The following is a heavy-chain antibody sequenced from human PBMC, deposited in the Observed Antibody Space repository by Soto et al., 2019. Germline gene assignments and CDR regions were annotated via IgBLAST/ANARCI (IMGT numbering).Heavy chain of an antibody. Sequence: QVQVVESGGGVVQSGRSLRLSCEASGFPFGSHGMHWVRQAPGKGLEWVAFIWYDGSHKDYAASVRGRFTISKDDSKNTLYLEIDNLRGEDTAIYYCARDVAATGAARWLDPWGQGTLVSVSS. J-gene: IGHJ5*02. CDR3: ARDVAATGAARWLDP. D-gene: IGHD6-13*01. CDR2: IWYDGSHK. V-gene: IGHV3-33*01. CDR1: GFPFGSHG.